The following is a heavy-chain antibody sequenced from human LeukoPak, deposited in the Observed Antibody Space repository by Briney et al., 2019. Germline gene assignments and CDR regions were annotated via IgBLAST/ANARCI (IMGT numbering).Heavy chain of an antibody. Sequence: GGSLRLSCAASGFTLRHHWMHWVRQTPGKGLVWVSRISSDGSSTTYADSVKGRFTISRDNAKNTLYLQMNNLRAEDTARYYCARDQRGTGRPYIDYWGQGTLVIVSS. J-gene: IGHJ4*02. D-gene: IGHD6-6*01. V-gene: IGHV3-74*03. CDR3: ARDQRGTGRPYIDY. CDR1: GFTLRHHW. CDR2: ISSDGSST.